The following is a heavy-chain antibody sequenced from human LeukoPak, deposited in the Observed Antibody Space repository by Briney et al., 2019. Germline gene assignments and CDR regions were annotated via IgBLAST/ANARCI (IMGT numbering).Heavy chain of an antibody. CDR3: ARDWCGGGSCYYFDH. D-gene: IGHD2-15*01. CDR1: RFTFTDYG. J-gene: IGHJ4*02. CDR2: IWYDGSGK. V-gene: IGHV3-33*01. Sequence: WGSLRLSCAASRFTFTDYGMHWVRQPPGKGLEWVALIWYDGSGKYYADSVKGRFTISRDNSKNTLYLQMNSLRAEDTAVYYCARDWCGGGSCYYFDHWGQGTLVTVSS.